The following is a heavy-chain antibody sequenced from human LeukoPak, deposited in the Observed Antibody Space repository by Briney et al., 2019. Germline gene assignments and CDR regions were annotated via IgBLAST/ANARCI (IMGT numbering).Heavy chain of an antibody. Sequence: PSETLSLTCTVSGGSISNSDYSWGWLRQPPGRGLECIGTIYYSGSTYYKSSLKSRVTISVDTSKNQFSLKLSSVTAADTAVYYCARVADGKGYPFDYWGQGTLVTVSS. CDR2: IYYSGST. CDR3: ARVADGKGYPFDY. J-gene: IGHJ4*02. V-gene: IGHV4-39*07. D-gene: IGHD5-18*01. CDR1: GGSISNSDYS.